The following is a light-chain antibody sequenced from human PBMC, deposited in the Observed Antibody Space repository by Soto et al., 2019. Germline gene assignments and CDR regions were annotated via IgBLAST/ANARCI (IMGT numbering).Light chain of an antibody. J-gene: IGKJ3*01. Sequence: EIGLTQSPGTLSLSPGERGTLSCRASQTISRNYLAWYQQKPGQAPRLLIYAASIRATGIPDRFIGSGSGTYFTLTISRLEPADFAVYYCQQYGTSPPFTFGPGTRVDL. CDR1: QTISRNY. V-gene: IGKV3-20*01. CDR2: AAS. CDR3: QQYGTSPPFT.